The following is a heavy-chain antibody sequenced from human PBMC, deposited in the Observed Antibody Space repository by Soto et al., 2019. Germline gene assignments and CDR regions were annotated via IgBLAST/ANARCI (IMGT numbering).Heavy chain of an antibody. CDR3: AREIMPLTNDWYFDL. J-gene: IGHJ2*01. CDR2: IFDSGST. CDR1: GGSISGGVHS. Sequence: QVQLQESGPGLVKPSETLSLTCTVSGGSISGGVHSWSWIRQPPGKGLEWIGHIFDSGSTNDNPSLTSRLTISVDTSKNQFSLRLSSVTAADTAVYYCAREIMPLTNDWYFDLWGRGTLVTVSS. D-gene: IGHD2-8*01. V-gene: IGHV4-30-4*01.